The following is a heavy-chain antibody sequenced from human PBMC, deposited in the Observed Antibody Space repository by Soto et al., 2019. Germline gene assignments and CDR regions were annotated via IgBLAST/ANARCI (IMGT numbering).Heavy chain of an antibody. Sequence: ASXKVSCKSYGYTFTSYYMHCVRQPPGQGLEWMGIINPSGGSTSYAQKFQGRFTISRDNSKNTLYLQMNSLRAEDTALYYCAKENGYSSSWFEFDYWGQGTLVTVSS. CDR3: AKENGYSSSWFEFDY. CDR2: INPSGGST. D-gene: IGHD6-13*01. J-gene: IGHJ4*02. V-gene: IGHV1-46*01. CDR1: GYTFTSYY.